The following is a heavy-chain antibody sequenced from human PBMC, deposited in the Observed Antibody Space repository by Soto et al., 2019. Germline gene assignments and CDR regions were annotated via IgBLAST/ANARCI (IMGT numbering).Heavy chain of an antibody. CDR1: GYTFTSYA. D-gene: IGHD2-15*01. CDR2: INAGNGNT. Sequence: ASVKVSCKASGYTFTSYAMHWVRQAPGQRLEWMGWINAGNGNTKYSQKFQGRVTITRDTSASTAYMELSSLRSEDTAVYYCASGNGYCSGGSCPPSQAFDPWGQGTLVTVSS. CDR3: ASGNGYCSGGSCPPSQAFDP. V-gene: IGHV1-3*01. J-gene: IGHJ5*02.